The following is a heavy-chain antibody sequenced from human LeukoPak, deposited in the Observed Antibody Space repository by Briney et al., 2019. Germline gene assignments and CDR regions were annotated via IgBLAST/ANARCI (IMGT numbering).Heavy chain of an antibody. J-gene: IGHJ4*02. Sequence: ASVKVSCKASGYTFTGYYMHWVRQAPGQGLEGMGWINTNTGNPTYAQGFTGHFVFSLDTSVSTAYLQITSLKAEDTAVYYCAREGTSNSWHSFDNWGQGTLVTVSS. CDR2: INTNTGNP. D-gene: IGHD6-13*01. V-gene: IGHV7-4-1*02. CDR1: GYTFTGYY. CDR3: AREGTSNSWHSFDN.